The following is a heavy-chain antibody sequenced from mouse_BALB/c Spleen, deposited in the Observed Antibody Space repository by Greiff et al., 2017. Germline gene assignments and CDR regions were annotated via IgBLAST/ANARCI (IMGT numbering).Heavy chain of an antibody. V-gene: IGHV5-17*02. D-gene: IGHD1-1*01. J-gene: IGHJ1*01. CDR3: AREYYYGSRYFDV. CDR1: GFTFSSFG. Sequence: EVQLVVPGGGLVQPGGSRKLSCAASGFTFSSFGMHWVRQAPEKGLECVAYISRGSSTFYYADTVKGRFTISRDNPKNTLFLQMTSLRSADTAMYYCAREYYYGSRYFDVWGAGTTGNVSS. CDR2: ISRGSSTF.